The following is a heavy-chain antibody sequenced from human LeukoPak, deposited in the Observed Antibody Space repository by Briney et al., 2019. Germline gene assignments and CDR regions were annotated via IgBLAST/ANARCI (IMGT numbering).Heavy chain of an antibody. D-gene: IGHD2-2*01. V-gene: IGHV4-34*01. J-gene: IGHJ4*02. CDR3: ARGGIVVVPAATTFDY. Sequence: PSETLSLTCAVYGESFSGYFWNWIRQPPGKGLEWIGEINDSGSTNYNPSLKSRLTMSVDTSKNQFSLKLSSVTAADTAVYYCARGGIVVVPAATTFDYWGQGTLVTVSS. CDR1: GESFSGYF. CDR2: INDSGST.